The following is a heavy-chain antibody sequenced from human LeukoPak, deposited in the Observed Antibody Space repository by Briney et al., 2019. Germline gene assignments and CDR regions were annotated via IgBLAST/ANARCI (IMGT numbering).Heavy chain of an antibody. CDR1: GYSFTTYW. CDR2: IHPGDSDT. V-gene: IGHV5-51*01. Sequence: GESLKISCNVSGYSFTTYWIAWVRQMPGKGREWMGIIHPGDSDTRYSPSFQGQVTISADKSTSTAYLQWSSLKASDTAIYYCARRPPNYYDSSGYSVFDYWGQGILVTVSS. D-gene: IGHD3-22*01. CDR3: ARRPPNYYDSSGYSVFDY. J-gene: IGHJ4*02.